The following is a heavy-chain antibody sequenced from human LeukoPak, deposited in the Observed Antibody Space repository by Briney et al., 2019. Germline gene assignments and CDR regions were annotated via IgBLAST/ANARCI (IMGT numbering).Heavy chain of an antibody. V-gene: IGHV3-21*01. Sequence: GGSLRLSCAASGFTFSSYAMNWVRQAPGKGLEWVSSISRGSDHIFYADSMKGRFTISGDNAKNSLYLQMNGLGAEDTAVYYCARPYDTRGYFPDYWGQGTLVTVSS. D-gene: IGHD3-22*01. CDR2: ISRGSDHI. CDR3: ARPYDTRGYFPDY. J-gene: IGHJ4*02. CDR1: GFTFSSYA.